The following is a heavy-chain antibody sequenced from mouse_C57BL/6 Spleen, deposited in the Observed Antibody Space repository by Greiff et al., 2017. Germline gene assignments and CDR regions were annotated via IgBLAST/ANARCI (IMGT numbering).Heavy chain of an antibody. J-gene: IGHJ2*01. CDR2: INPNNGGT. Sequence: VQLQQSGPELVKPGASVKIPCKASGYTFTDYNMDWVKQSHGKSLEWIGDINPNNGGTFYNQKFKGNATLPVDKSSSTAYMEHRSLTSKDTAVYYCARGRDYGSSFDDWGQGTTLTVSS. CDR1: GYTFTDYN. D-gene: IGHD1-1*01. V-gene: IGHV1-18*01. CDR3: ARGRDYGSSFDD.